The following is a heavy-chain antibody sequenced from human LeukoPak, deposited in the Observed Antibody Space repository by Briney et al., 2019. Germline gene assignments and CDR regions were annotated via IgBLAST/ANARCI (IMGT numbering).Heavy chain of an antibody. CDR1: GGPISSYY. CDR2: IYYSGST. V-gene: IGHV4-59*12. J-gene: IGHJ5*02. Sequence: SETLSLTCTVSGGPISSYYWSWIRQPPGKGLEWIGYIYYSGSTNYNPSLKSRVTISVDTSKNQFSLKLSSVTAADTAVYYCARAYRSFDPWGQGTLVTVSS. D-gene: IGHD2-15*01. CDR3: ARAYRSFDP.